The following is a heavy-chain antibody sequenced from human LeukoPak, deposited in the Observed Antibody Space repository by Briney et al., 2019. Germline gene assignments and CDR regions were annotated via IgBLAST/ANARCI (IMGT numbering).Heavy chain of an antibody. V-gene: IGHV3-30*18. Sequence: PGGSLRLSCAASRFTFSSYGMHWVRQAPGKGLEWVAVISYDGSNKYYADSVKGRFTISRDNSKNTLYLQMNSLRAEDTAVYYCAKDPFPASIAAAGIAYWGQGTLVTVSS. CDR3: AKDPFPASIAAAGIAY. J-gene: IGHJ4*02. D-gene: IGHD6-13*01. CDR2: ISYDGSNK. CDR1: RFTFSSYG.